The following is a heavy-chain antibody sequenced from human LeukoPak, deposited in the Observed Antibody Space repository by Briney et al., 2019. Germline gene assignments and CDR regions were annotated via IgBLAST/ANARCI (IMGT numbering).Heavy chain of an antibody. D-gene: IGHD2-15*01. V-gene: IGHV3-74*01. Sequence: GGSLRLSCAASGFTFSSYWMHWVRQAPGKGLEWVSRIKSDGSSTSYADSVKGRFTISRDNAKNSLFLQMNSLRAEDTAVYYCARNLGYCTGGSCSQLFDFWGQGTLVTVSS. CDR2: IKSDGSST. J-gene: IGHJ4*02. CDR3: ARNLGYCTGGSCSQLFDF. CDR1: GFTFSSYW.